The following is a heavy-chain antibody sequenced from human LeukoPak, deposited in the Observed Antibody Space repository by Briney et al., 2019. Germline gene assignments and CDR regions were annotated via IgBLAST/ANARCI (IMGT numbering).Heavy chain of an antibody. CDR1: GGSISSYY. CDR3: ARVGYSYGSLRFDP. D-gene: IGHD5-18*01. Sequence: SETLSLTCTVSGGSISSYYWSWIRQPPGKGLEWIGYIYYSGSTNYNPSLKSRATISLDTSKNQISLKLSSVTAADTAVYYCARVGYSYGSLRFDPWGQGTLVTVSS. J-gene: IGHJ5*02. CDR2: IYYSGST. V-gene: IGHV4-59*01.